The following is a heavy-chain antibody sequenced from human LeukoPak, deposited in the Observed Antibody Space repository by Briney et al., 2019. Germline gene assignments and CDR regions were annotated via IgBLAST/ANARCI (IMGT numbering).Heavy chain of an antibody. Sequence: GGSLRLSCAASGFTFSSYSMNWVRQAPGKGLEWVSSISSSSSGYIYYADSVKGRFTISRDNAKNSLYLQMNSLRAEDTAVYYRARGAAGTRDYYYGMDVWGQGTTVTVSS. J-gene: IGHJ6*02. V-gene: IGHV3-21*01. CDR2: ISSSSSGYI. D-gene: IGHD6-13*01. CDR1: GFTFSSYS. CDR3: ARGAAGTRDYYYGMDV.